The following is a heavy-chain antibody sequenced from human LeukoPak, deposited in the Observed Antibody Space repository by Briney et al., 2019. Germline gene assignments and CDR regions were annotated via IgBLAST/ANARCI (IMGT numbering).Heavy chain of an antibody. D-gene: IGHD4-17*01. V-gene: IGHV1-46*01. CDR2: INPSGGST. CDR3: ARDLNYGDYGGVYFAS. Sequence: ASVKVSCKASGYTFTSYYMHWVRQAPGQGLEWMGIINPSGGSTSYAQKFQGRVTMTRDTSTSTDSMELSSLRSEDTAVYYCARDLNYGDYGGVYFASWGQGTLVTVSS. CDR1: GYTFTSYY. J-gene: IGHJ4*02.